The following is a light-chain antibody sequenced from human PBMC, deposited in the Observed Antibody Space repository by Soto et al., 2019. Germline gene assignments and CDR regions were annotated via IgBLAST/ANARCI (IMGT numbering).Light chain of an antibody. CDR3: QQYGGSPLYR. CDR1: QSVSSTY. J-gene: IGKJ2*03. CDR2: AAS. V-gene: IGKV3-20*01. Sequence: ESVLTQSPGTLSLSPGESATLSCRASQSVSSTYLAWYQQKPGQAPRLLIYAASTRAAGIPDRFSASRSATDFTLTISRLEPEDFATYYCQQYGGSPLYRFDQGTRLEIK.